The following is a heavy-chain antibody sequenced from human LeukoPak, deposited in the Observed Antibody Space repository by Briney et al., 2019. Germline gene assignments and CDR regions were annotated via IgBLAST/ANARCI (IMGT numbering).Heavy chain of an antibody. J-gene: IGHJ4*02. CDR3: TRDQTPYY. CDR1: GFTFNDYA. V-gene: IGHV3-9*01. Sequence: ALRLSCAASGFTFNDYAMHWVRQAPGKGLEWVSGITWDSGSIDYADSVKGRFTISRDNAKNSLYLQMNSLRAEDTAVYYCTRDQTPYYWGQGTLVTVSS. CDR2: ITWDSGSI.